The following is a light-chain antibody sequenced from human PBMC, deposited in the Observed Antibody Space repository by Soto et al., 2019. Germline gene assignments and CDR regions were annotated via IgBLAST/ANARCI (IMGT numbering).Light chain of an antibody. CDR1: SSDVGKYNH. CDR3: SSHAGFFTVA. Sequence: QSALTQPRSVSGSPGQSVTISCAGTSSDVGKYNHVSWYQQHPGKAPKLLIFAVSERPSGVPDRFSGSKSDNTASLTISGLQTEDEADYYCSSHAGFFTVAFGAGTKLTVL. J-gene: IGLJ2*01. V-gene: IGLV2-11*01. CDR2: AVS.